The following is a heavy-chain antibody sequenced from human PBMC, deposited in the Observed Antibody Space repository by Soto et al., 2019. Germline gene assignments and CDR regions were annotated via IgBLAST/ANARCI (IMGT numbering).Heavy chain of an antibody. V-gene: IGHV4-61*01. CDR1: GDSVSSGSYY. J-gene: IGHJ6*02. CDR3: ARDHPVGVPAAINYGMDV. Sequence: PSETLSLTCTVSGDSVSSGSYYWTWIRETPGKGLEWIGYIYYSGSTNYNPSLKSRVTISVDTSKNQFSLKLSSVTAADTAVYYCARDHPVGVPAAINYGMDVWGQGTTVTVSS. D-gene: IGHD2-2*02. CDR2: IYYSGST.